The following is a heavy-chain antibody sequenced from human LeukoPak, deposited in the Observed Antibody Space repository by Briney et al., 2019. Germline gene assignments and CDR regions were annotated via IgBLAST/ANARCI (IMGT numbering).Heavy chain of an antibody. J-gene: IGHJ5*02. CDR3: GRSYSSSHPDWFDP. D-gene: IGHD6-6*01. CDR1: GYTFTSYG. Sequence: ASVKVSCKASGYTFTSYGISWVRQAPGQGLEWMGWISGYNGNPNYAQKLQGRVTMTTDTSTSTAYMELRSLRADDTAVYYCGRSYSSSHPDWFDPWAREPWSPSPQ. V-gene: IGHV1-18*01. CDR2: ISGYNGNP.